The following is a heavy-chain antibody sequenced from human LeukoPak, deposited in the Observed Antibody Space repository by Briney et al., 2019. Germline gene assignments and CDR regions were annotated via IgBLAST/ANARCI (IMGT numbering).Heavy chain of an antibody. CDR1: EYTFTSYD. Sequence: ASVKVSCKASEYTFTSYDINWVRQATEQGVERMVWVNPNSGNTGYAQKFQGRVTITRNTSISTAYMELSSLRSEDTAVYYCARGRGYSYGNFDYWGQGTLVTVSS. V-gene: IGHV1-8*03. CDR2: VNPNSGNT. CDR3: ARGRGYSYGNFDY. D-gene: IGHD5-18*01. J-gene: IGHJ4*02.